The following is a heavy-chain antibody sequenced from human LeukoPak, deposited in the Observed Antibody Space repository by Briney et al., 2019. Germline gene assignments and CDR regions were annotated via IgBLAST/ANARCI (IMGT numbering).Heavy chain of an antibody. V-gene: IGHV3-7*01. CDR1: GFTFSTCW. J-gene: IGHJ6*03. CDR2: IKQDGSEK. Sequence: GGSLRLSCAASGFTFSTCWMTWVRQAPGKGLEWVANIKQDGSEKYYVDSVKGRFTISRDNAKNSLYLQMNSLRAEDTAVYYCARDASQLVRYYYYMDVWGKGTTVTVSS. CDR3: ARDASQLVRYYYYMDV. D-gene: IGHD6-13*01.